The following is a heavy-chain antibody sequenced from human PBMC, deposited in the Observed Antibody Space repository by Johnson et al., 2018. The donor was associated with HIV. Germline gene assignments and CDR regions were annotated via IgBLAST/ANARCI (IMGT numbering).Heavy chain of an antibody. CDR3: AKPPSMGADAFDI. V-gene: IGHV3-64*01. Sequence: MQLVESGGGLVQPGGSLRLSCAASGFTFSSYAMHWVRQAPGKGLEFVSSISSNGGSTFYANSVKGRFTISRDNSKNTLYLQVTSLRAEDTAVYYCAKPPSMGADAFDIWGQGTMVTVSS. D-gene: IGHD3-16*01. J-gene: IGHJ3*02. CDR2: ISSNGGST. CDR1: GFTFSSYA.